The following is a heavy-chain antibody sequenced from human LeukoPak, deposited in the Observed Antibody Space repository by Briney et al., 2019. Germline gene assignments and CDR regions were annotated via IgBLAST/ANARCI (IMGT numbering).Heavy chain of an antibody. V-gene: IGHV4-59*01. Sequence: SETLSLTCTVSGGSISSYYWSWIRQPPGKGLEWIGYIYYSGSTNYNPSLKSRVTISVDTSKNQFSLELSSVTAADTAVYYCARRNDILTGYPDWFDPWGQETLVTVSS. CDR1: GGSISSYY. CDR3: ARRNDILTGYPDWFDP. D-gene: IGHD3-9*01. J-gene: IGHJ5*02. CDR2: IYYSGST.